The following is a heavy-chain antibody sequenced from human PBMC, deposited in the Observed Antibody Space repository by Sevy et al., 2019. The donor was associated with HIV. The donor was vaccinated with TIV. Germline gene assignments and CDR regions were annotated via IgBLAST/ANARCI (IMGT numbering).Heavy chain of an antibody. CDR3: ARDPFLEWLSTPGEFDY. CDR2: INPNSGGT. V-gene: IGHV1-2*06. D-gene: IGHD3-3*01. Sequence: ASVKVSCKASGYTFTGYYMHWVRQAPGQGLEWMGRINPNSGGTNYAQKFQGTVTMTRDTSISTAYMELSRLRSDDTAVYYCARDPFLEWLSTPGEFDYWGQGTLVTVSS. J-gene: IGHJ4*02. CDR1: GYTFTGYY.